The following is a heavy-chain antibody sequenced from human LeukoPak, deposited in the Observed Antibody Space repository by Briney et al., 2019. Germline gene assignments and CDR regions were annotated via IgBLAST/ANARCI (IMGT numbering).Heavy chain of an antibody. CDR1: GGTFSSYA. CDR3: ARDRPPRPGRPYSSGWYPSFDY. J-gene: IGHJ4*02. D-gene: IGHD6-19*01. Sequence: ASVKVSCKASGGTFSSYAISWVRQAPGQGLEWMGWNSAYNGNTNYAQKLQGRVTMTTDTSTSTAYMELRSLRSDDTAVYYCARDRPPRPGRPYSSGWYPSFDYWGQGTLVTVSS. V-gene: IGHV1-18*01. CDR2: NSAYNGNT.